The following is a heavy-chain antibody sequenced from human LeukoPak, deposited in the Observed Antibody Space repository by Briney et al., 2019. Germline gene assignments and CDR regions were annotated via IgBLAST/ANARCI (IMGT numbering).Heavy chain of an antibody. Sequence: SQTLSLTCAVSGGSISSGGYYWSWIRQPPGKGLEWIGEINHSGSTNYNPSLKSRVTISVDTSKNQFSLKLSSVTAADTAVYYCARGRYSHDAFDIWGQGTMVTVSS. CDR2: INHSGST. CDR1: GGSISSGGYY. V-gene: IGHV4-30-2*01. J-gene: IGHJ3*02. CDR3: ARGRYSHDAFDI. D-gene: IGHD5-18*01.